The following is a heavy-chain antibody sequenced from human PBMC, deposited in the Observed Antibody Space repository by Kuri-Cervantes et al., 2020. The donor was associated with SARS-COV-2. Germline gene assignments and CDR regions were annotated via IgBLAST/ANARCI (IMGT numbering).Heavy chain of an antibody. Sequence: ASVKVSCKASGGTFSSYAISWVRQAPGQGLEWMGWINPNSGGTNYAQKFQGWVTMTRDTSISTAYMELSRLRSDDTAVYYCAREEADDSSAYQTIHFDYWGQGTLVTVSS. CDR3: AREEADDSSAYQTIHFDY. D-gene: IGHD3-22*01. CDR1: GGTFSSYA. CDR2: INPNSGGT. J-gene: IGHJ4*02. V-gene: IGHV1-2*04.